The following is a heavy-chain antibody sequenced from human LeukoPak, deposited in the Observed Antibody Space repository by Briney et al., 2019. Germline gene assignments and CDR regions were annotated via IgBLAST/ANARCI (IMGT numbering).Heavy chain of an antibody. CDR3: ARESGVGATFDY. D-gene: IGHD1-26*01. V-gene: IGHV1-2*06. CDR2: INPNSGGT. Sequence: ASVKVSCKASGYTFTGYYMHWVRQAPGQGLEWMGRINPNSGGTNYAQKFQGRVTMTRDTSISTVYMELSSLRSEDTAVYYCARESGVGATFDYWGQGTLVTVSS. CDR1: GYTFTGYY. J-gene: IGHJ4*02.